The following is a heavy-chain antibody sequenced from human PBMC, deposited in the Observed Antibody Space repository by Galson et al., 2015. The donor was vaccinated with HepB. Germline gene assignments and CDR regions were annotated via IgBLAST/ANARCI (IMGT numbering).Heavy chain of an antibody. J-gene: IGHJ6*02. V-gene: IGHV7-4-1*02. CDR1: GYTFTSYA. D-gene: IGHD4/OR15-4a*01. Sequence: SVKVSCKASGYTFTSYAMNWVRQAPGQGLEWMGWINTNTGNPTYAQGFTGRFVFSLDTSVSTAYLQISSLKAEDTAVYYCARVDDYLYYYGMDVWGQGTTVTVSS. CDR2: INTNTGNP. CDR3: ARVDDYLYYYGMDV.